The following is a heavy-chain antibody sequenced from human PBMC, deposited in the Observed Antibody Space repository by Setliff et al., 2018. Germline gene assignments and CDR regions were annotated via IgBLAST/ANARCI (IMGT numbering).Heavy chain of an antibody. Sequence: SVKVSCKVSGGTFINYGINWVRQAPGQGLEWMGRIIPKFGASTYAQKFRGRVTITADTSASTTYMALSSLRSEDTAVYYCAKDNGGNPDCDYWGQGALVTVSS. CDR1: GGTFINYG. CDR3: AKDNGGNPDCDY. V-gene: IGHV1-69*06. J-gene: IGHJ4*02. CDR2: IIPKFGAS. D-gene: IGHD2-15*01.